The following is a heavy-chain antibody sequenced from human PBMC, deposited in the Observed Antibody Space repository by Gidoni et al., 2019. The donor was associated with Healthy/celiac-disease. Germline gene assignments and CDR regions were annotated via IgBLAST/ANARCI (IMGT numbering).Heavy chain of an antibody. D-gene: IGHD1-26*01. J-gene: IGHJ3*02. CDR1: GFPFSSYA. Sequence: QVQLVESGGGVVQPGRSLRLSCAASGFPFSSYAMHWVRQAPGKGLEWVAVISYDGSNKYYADSVKGRFTISRDNSKNTLYLQMNSLRAEDTAVYYCARSVVGAGAFDIWGQGTMVTVSS. CDR2: ISYDGSNK. CDR3: ARSVVGAGAFDI. V-gene: IGHV3-30-3*01.